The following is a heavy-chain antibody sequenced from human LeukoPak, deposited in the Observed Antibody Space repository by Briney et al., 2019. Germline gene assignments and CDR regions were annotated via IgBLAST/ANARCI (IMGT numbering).Heavy chain of an antibody. CDR1: GFTFSNYE. Sequence: GGSLRLSCATSGFTFSNYEMSWVRQTPGKGLEWVSYISSSGSSTYYAASVKGRFTISRDNSKNTLYLQMNSLRAEDTAVYYCAKDQEDIVVVPAAILKEVYYYYYGMDVWGQGTTVTVSS. CDR2: ISSSGSST. V-gene: IGHV3-23*01. D-gene: IGHD2-2*01. CDR3: AKDQEDIVVVPAAILKEVYYYYYGMDV. J-gene: IGHJ6*02.